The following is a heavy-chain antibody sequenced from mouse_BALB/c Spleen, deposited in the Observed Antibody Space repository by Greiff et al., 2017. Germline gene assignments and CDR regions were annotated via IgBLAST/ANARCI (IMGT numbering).Heavy chain of an antibody. D-gene: IGHD1-1*01. V-gene: IGHV3-8*02. CDR2: ISYSGST. J-gene: IGHJ4*01. Sequence: EVHLVESGPSLVKPSQTLSLTCSVTGDSITSGYWNWIRKFPGNKLEYMGYISYSGSTYYNPSLKSRISITRDTSKNQYYLQLNSVTTEDTATYYCARGGYGSRNYYAMDYWGQGTSVTVSS. CDR3: ARGGYGSRNYYAMDY. CDR1: GDSITSGY.